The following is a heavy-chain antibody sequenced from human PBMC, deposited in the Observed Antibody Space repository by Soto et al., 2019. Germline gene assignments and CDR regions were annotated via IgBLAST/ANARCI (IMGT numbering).Heavy chain of an antibody. CDR1: GGSISGSYYY. CDR3: ASSQKGYNWNYFDR. D-gene: IGHD1-20*01. CDR2: VVYCWFP. J-gene: IGHJ4*02. Sequence: SETLSLTCAVSGGSISGSYYYWGWIRQSPGRGSDWFGSVVYCWFPSYYPSRDSRDAVSVDTSKIQFPLKVSAVTAADTAGYYCASSQKGYNWNYFDRWVQGALVTVSS. V-gene: IGHV4-39*01.